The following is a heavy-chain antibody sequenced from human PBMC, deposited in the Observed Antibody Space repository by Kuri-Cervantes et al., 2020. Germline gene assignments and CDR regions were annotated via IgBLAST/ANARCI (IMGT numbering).Heavy chain of an antibody. J-gene: IGHJ4*02. Sequence: ETLSLTCAASGFTFSSYAMSWVRQAPGKGLEWVSSISSSSSYIYYADPVKGRFTISRDNAKNSLYLQMNSLRAEDTAVYYCARDHDSSGYDYWGQGTLVTVSS. CDR3: ARDHDSSGYDY. CDR1: GFTFSSYA. D-gene: IGHD3-22*01. V-gene: IGHV3-21*01. CDR2: ISSSSSYI.